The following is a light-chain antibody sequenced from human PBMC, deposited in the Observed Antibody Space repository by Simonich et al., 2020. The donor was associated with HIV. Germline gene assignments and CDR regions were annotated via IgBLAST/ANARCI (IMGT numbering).Light chain of an antibody. CDR2: WAS. V-gene: IGKV4-1*01. J-gene: IGKJ3*01. Sequence: DIVMTQSPDSAVSLGERATINCKSRQSVLYSSNNNNYLSWYQQKPGQPPKLLIYWASTRESGVPDRFSGSGSGTDFTLTISSLQAEDVALYYCQQYYTTPFTFGPGTKVDIK. CDR3: QQYYTTPFT. CDR1: QSVLYSSNNNNY.